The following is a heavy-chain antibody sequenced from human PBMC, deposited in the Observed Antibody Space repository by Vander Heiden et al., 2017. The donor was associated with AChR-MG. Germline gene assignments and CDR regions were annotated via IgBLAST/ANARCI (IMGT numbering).Heavy chain of an antibody. D-gene: IGHD3-22*01. CDR3: ARPGTRDYYDTSGRSNMLDC. J-gene: IGHJ4*02. CDR2: ISTDNGNT. V-gene: IGHV1-18*01. CDR1: GYTFTSYG. Sequence: QVQLVQSGVEVKKPGASVKVSCKASGYTFTSYGISWVRQAPGQGLEWMGWISTDNGNTNYAQKLQGRVTMTTDTSTSTAYMELRSLRSDDTAVYYCARPGTRDYYDTSGRSNMLDCWGQGTLVTVSS.